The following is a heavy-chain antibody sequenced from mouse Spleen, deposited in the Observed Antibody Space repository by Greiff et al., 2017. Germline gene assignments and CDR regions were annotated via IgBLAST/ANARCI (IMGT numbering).Heavy chain of an antibody. CDR2: IWAGGST. D-gene: IGHD2-3*01. CDR3: ARSPDGYYGAMDY. J-gene: IGHJ4*01. CDR1: GFSLTSYG. Sequence: LQESGPGLVAPSQSLSITCTVSGFSLTSYGVHWVRQPPGKGLEWLGVIWAGGSTNYNSALMSRLSISKDNSKSQVFLKMNSLQTDDTAMYYCARSPDGYYGAMDYWGQGTSVTVSS. V-gene: IGHV2-9*02.